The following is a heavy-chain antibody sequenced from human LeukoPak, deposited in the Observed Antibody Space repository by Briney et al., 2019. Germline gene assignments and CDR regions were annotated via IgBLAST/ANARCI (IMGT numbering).Heavy chain of an antibody. Sequence: SETLSLTCTVSGGSISSSSYYWGWIRQPPGKGLEWIGEINHSGSTNYNPSLKSRVTISVDTSKNQFSLKLSSVTAADTAVYYCASGTGGNAFDIWGQGTMVTVSS. V-gene: IGHV4-39*07. CDR1: GGSISSSSYY. CDR2: INHSGST. J-gene: IGHJ3*02. CDR3: ASGTGGNAFDI. D-gene: IGHD1-14*01.